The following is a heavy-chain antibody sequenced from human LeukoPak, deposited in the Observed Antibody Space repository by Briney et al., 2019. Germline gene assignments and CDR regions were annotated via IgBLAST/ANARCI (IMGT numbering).Heavy chain of an antibody. D-gene: IGHD5-12*01. CDR3: ARASGYSGYDLIDY. CDR1: GYTFTSYY. Sequence: ASVKVSCKASGYTFTSYYIPWVRLAPGQGLEWMGIIIPSGGSTSYAQTFQGRVTMTRDTSTSTVYMELSSLRSEDTAVYYCARASGYSGYDLIDYWGQGTLVTVSS. CDR2: IIPSGGST. J-gene: IGHJ4*02. V-gene: IGHV1-46*01.